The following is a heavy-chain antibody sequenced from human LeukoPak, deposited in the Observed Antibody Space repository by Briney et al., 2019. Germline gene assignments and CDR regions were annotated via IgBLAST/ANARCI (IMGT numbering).Heavy chain of an antibody. CDR3: ARVERTDAFDI. J-gene: IGHJ3*02. D-gene: IGHD5-24*01. V-gene: IGHV1-46*01. CDR2: INPSGGST. CDR1: GYTFTSYY. Sequence: ASVTVSCTASGYTFTSYYMHWVRQAPGQGLEWMGIINPSGGSTSYAQKFQGRVTMTRDTSTSTVYMELSSLRSEDTAVYYCARVERTDAFDIWGQGTMVTVSS.